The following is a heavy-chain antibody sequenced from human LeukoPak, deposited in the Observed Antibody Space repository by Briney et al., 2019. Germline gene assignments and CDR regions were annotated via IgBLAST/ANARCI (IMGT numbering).Heavy chain of an antibody. V-gene: IGHV1-69*01. CDR2: IIPIFGTA. Sequence: ASVKVSCKASGGTFSSYAISWVRQAPGQGLEWMGGIIPIFGTANYAQKFQGRVTITADESTSTAYMELSSLRSEDTAVYYWAREASGPMGGGVSNWGQGTLVTVSS. CDR3: AREASGPMGGGVSN. CDR1: GGTFSSYA. D-gene: IGHD3-10*01. J-gene: IGHJ4*02.